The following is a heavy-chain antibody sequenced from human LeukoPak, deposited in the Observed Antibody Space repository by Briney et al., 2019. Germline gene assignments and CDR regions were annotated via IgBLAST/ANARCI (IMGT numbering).Heavy chain of an antibody. CDR3: ARETRPYGSGSYYRAYFDY. CDR1: GYTFTGYY. J-gene: IGHJ4*02. Sequence: ASVKVSCKASGYTFTGYYMHWVRQAPGQGLEWMGWINPNSGGTNYAQKFQGWVTMTRDTSISTAYMELGRLRSDDTAVYYCARETRPYGSGSYYRAYFDYWGQGTLVTVSS. CDR2: INPNSGGT. D-gene: IGHD3-10*01. V-gene: IGHV1-2*04.